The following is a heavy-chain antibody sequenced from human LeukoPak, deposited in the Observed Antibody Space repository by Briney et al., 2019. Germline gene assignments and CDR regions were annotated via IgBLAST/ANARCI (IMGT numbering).Heavy chain of an antibody. CDR3: ARDAGGYFDS. Sequence: SETLTLTCTVSGGSISSGGYYWSYIRQPPGKGLEWIGYIYHSGSTYYNPSLKSRVTISVDRSKNQFSLKLSSVTAADTAVYYCARDAGGYFDSWGQGTLVTVSS. CDR1: GGSISSGGYY. CDR2: IYHSGST. V-gene: IGHV4-30-2*01. D-gene: IGHD2-15*01. J-gene: IGHJ4*02.